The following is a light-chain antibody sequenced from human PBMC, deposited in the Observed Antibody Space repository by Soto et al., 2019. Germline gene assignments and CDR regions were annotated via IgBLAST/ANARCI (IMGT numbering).Light chain of an antibody. CDR2: ETD. CDR3: QSYGSGLSVV. Sequence: QSVLTQPPSISGAPGQRVTITCTGSDSNIGASYDVNWYQHLPGAAPNLLIYETDNRPSGVPDRFSASRSDASASLAIDKLQTGDEGDYYCQSYGSGLSVVFGGGTKLTVL. J-gene: IGLJ2*01. CDR1: DSNIGASYD. V-gene: IGLV1-40*01.